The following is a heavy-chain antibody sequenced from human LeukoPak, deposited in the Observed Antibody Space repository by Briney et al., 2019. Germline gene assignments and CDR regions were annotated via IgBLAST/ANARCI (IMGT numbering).Heavy chain of an antibody. CDR2: ISGSGGST. CDR3: ARRAPYYFDY. CDR1: GFTFSSSG. J-gene: IGHJ4*02. V-gene: IGHV3-23*01. Sequence: GGSLRLSCAASGFTFSSSGMSWVRQAPGKGLEWVSTISGSGGSTYYADSVKGRFTISRDNSKNTLYLQMNSLRAEDTALYYCARRAPYYFDYWGQGTLVTVSS.